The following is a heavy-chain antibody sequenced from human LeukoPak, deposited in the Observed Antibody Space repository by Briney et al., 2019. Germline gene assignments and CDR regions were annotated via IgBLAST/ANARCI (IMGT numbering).Heavy chain of an antibody. V-gene: IGHV1-69*05. CDR3: ASGSGYCGGGTCYTPHFDN. CDR1: GGTFSRFA. Sequence: GASVKVSCEASGGTFSRFAFSWLRQPPGQGPEWMGGVIPILKSTNYAQNFQGRLTITTDESTSTMFMELRSLRSDDTAVYYCASGSGYCGGGTCYTPHFDNWGQGALVSVSS. D-gene: IGHD2-15*01. J-gene: IGHJ4*02. CDR2: VIPILKST.